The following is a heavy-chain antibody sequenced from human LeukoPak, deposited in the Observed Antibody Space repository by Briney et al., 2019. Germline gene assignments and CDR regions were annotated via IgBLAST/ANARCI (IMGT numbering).Heavy chain of an antibody. D-gene: IGHD4-17*01. J-gene: IGHJ3*02. Sequence: SGGSLRLSCAASEFTFSSYTVSWVRQAPGRGLEWVSSISGSGGTTYYADSVQGRFTISRDNSKNMLYLQMNSLRAEDTAVYYCAKDPNGDYIGTFDIWGQGTMVTVSS. CDR2: ISGSGGTT. CDR1: EFTFSSYT. V-gene: IGHV3-23*01. CDR3: AKDPNGDYIGTFDI.